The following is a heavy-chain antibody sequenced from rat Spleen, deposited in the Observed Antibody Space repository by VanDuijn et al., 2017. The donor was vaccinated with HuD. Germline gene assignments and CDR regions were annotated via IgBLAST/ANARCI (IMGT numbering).Heavy chain of an antibody. J-gene: IGHJ3*01. CDR1: GHSITSSYR. Sequence: EVQLQESGPGHVKSSQSLSLTCSVTGHSITSSYRWNWIRKFPGNKVEWMGYINSAGSTIYNPSLNSRLSITRDTSMNQFSLQVNSVTPEDTAIYYCTRDRGYTADYYYRWFAYWGQGTLVTVSS. D-gene: IGHD1-6*01. CDR2: INSAGST. V-gene: IGHV3-3*01. CDR3: TRDRGYTADYYYRWFAY.